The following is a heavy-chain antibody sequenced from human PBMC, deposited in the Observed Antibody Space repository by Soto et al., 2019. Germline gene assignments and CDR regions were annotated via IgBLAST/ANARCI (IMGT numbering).Heavy chain of an antibody. D-gene: IGHD6-13*01. J-gene: IGHJ6*02. V-gene: IGHV4-39*01. CDR1: DGSITSSFY. CDR2: IYGTGNT. Sequence: QLQLQESGPGLVKPSETLSLSCTVSDGSITSSFYWGWIRQPPGKGLEWIGSIYGTGNTYYNPSLKDRVTISADTSKNQFSLNLISVTAADTAVYYCRSSSRYSTDVWGQGATVTVSS. CDR3: RSSSRYSTDV.